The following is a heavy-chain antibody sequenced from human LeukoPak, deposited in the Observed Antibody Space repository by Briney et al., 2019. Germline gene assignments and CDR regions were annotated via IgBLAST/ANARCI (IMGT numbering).Heavy chain of an antibody. CDR2: INTNTGNP. CDR1: GYTFTSYA. CDR3: ARTGRQVGATYYYYMDV. V-gene: IGHV7-4-1*02. J-gene: IGHJ6*03. D-gene: IGHD1-26*01. Sequence: GASVKVSCKASGYTFTSYAMNWVRQAPGQGLEWMGWINTNTGNPTYAQGFTGRFVFSLDTSVSTAYLQISSPKAEDTAVYYCARTGRQVGATYYYYMDVWGKGTTVTVSS.